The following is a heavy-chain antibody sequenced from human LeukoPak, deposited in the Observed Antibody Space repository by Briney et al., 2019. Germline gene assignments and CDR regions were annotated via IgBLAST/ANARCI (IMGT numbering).Heavy chain of an antibody. D-gene: IGHD2-15*01. V-gene: IGHV3-48*01. CDR1: GITFSNAW. CDR3: ARSCSGGSCLDAFDI. Sequence: PGGSLRLSCAASGITFSNAWMNWVRQAPGKGLEWVSYISSSSSTIYYADSVKGRFTISRDNAKNSLYLQMNSLRAEDTAVYYCARSCSGGSCLDAFDIWGQGTMVTVSS. CDR2: ISSSSSTI. J-gene: IGHJ3*02.